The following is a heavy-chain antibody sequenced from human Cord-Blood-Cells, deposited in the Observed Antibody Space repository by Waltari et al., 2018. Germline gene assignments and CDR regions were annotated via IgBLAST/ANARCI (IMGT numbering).Heavy chain of an antibody. CDR3: ATSLQYSSGLYTVFDY. J-gene: IGHJ4*02. Sequence: QVQLVQSGAEVKKPGASVKVSCKVSGYTLTELSMHWVRQAPGKGLEWMGGFDLEVGKTIYAQKFQGRVTMTEHTATDTAYIELSSLGPEDTAVYYCATSLQYSSGLYTVFDYWGQGTLVTVSS. D-gene: IGHD6-19*01. CDR2: FDLEVGKT. V-gene: IGHV1-24*01. CDR1: GYTLTELS.